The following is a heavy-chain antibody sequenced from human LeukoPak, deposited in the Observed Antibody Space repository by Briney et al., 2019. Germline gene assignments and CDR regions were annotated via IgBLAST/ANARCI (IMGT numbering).Heavy chain of an antibody. J-gene: IGHJ4*02. D-gene: IGHD3-22*01. V-gene: IGHV3-30*02. CDR1: GFTFSNYG. CDR2: IRYDGSNK. CDR3: ARYDSSGYYIDY. Sequence: PGGSLRLSCAASGFTFSNYGMHWVRQAPGKGLEWVAFIRYDGSNKYYADSVKGRFTISRDNSKNTLYLQMNSLRAEDTAVYYCARYDSSGYYIDYWGQGTLVTVSS.